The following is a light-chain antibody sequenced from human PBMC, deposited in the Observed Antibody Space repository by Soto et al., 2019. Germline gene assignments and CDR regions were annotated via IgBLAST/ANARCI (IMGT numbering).Light chain of an antibody. Sequence: DTQLTQSPSFLSASVGDRVTITCRASHGIRSNLAWYQQKPGKAPKLLIYAASTLQTGVPSRFSGSGFGTEFTLTISSLQPEDFATYYCQQLIGYPPAITFGPGTRLVIK. J-gene: IGKJ5*01. CDR1: HGIRSN. CDR3: QQLIGYPPAIT. CDR2: AAS. V-gene: IGKV1-9*01.